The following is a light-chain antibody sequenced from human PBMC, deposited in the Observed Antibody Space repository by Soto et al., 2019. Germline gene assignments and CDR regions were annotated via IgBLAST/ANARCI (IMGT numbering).Light chain of an antibody. CDR1: QRISSG. J-gene: IGKJ1*01. CDR3: QQNNSYSEA. V-gene: IGKV1-5*01. Sequence: DIKMTQSPSTRSSSVGDXVTLTCRSSQRISSGLAWYQQKPGKAPNLLIYDASTLESGVPSRFSGSGSGTEFTLTISSLQHDDFATYYCQQNNSYSEAFGQGTNVDIK. CDR2: DAS.